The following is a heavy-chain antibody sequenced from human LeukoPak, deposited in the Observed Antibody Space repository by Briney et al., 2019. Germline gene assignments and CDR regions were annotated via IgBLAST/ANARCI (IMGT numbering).Heavy chain of an antibody. Sequence: GGSLRLSCAASGFPFTTNYMSWVRQAPGKGLEWVSVFYSGGTIHYADSVKGRFTISRDRSQNTIALQMNSLRVEDTAVYYCARDPHNSGSGRYFDLWGRGALVSVSS. CDR3: ARDPHNSGSGRYFDL. CDR2: FYSGGTI. D-gene: IGHD3-10*01. CDR1: GFPFTTNY. V-gene: IGHV3-66*01. J-gene: IGHJ2*01.